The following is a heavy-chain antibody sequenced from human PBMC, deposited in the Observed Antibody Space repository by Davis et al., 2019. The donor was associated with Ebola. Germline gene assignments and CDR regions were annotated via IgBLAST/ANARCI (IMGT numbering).Heavy chain of an antibody. Sequence: GESLKISCEASGFTFSAYWMSWVRQAPGKGLEWVSTSGSGGSTYYADSVRGRFTISRDNSKNTLYLQMNSLRAEDTAVYYCAKARGGSGYYGFDYWGQGTLLTVSS. CDR3: AKARGGSGYYGFDY. V-gene: IGHV3-23*01. CDR2: SGSGGST. CDR1: GFTFSAYW. D-gene: IGHD3-22*01. J-gene: IGHJ4*02.